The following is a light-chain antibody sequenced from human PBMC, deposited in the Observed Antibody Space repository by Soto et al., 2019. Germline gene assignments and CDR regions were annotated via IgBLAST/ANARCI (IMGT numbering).Light chain of an antibody. Sequence: QSVLTQPPSVSGAPGQRVTISCTGSTSNIGAGYDVHWYQQKDPRAAPKLLIYADSNRPSGAPDRFSGSKSGSSATLGITGLQTGDEADYYCGTWDSSLRAVVFGGGTQLTVL. CDR1: TSNIGAGYD. V-gene: IGLV1-40*01. CDR3: GTWDSSLRAVV. CDR2: ADS. J-gene: IGLJ2*01.